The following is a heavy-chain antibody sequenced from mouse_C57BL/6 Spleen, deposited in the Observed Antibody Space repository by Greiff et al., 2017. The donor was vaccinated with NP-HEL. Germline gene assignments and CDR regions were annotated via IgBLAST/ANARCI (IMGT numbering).Heavy chain of an antibody. CDR3: ARSGTEAMDY. D-gene: IGHD4-1*01. CDR1: GYAFSSYW. V-gene: IGHV1-80*01. CDR2: IYPGDGDT. Sequence: QVQLQQSGAELVKPGASVKISCKASGYAFSSYWMNWVKQRPGKGLEWIGQIYPGDGDTNSNGKFKGKATLTADKSSSTAYMQLSSPTSEDSAVYFCARSGTEAMDYWGQGTSVTVSS. J-gene: IGHJ4*01.